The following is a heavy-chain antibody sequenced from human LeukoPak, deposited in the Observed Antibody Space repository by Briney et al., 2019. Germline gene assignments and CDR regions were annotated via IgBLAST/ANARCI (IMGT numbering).Heavy chain of an antibody. Sequence: SETLSLTCTVSGVSISSGGYYWSWIRQHPGKGLEWIGHIYYSGSTYYNPSLRDRVTISIDTSKIQFSLKLISVTAADTAVYYCARVAAAAGRDAFDIWGQGTMVTVSS. D-gene: IGHD6-13*01. V-gene: IGHV4-31*03. J-gene: IGHJ3*02. CDR2: IYYSGST. CDR3: ARVAAAAGRDAFDI. CDR1: GVSISSGGYY.